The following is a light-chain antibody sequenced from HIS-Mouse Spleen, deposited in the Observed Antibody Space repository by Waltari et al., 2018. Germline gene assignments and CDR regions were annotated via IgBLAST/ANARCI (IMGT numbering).Light chain of an antibody. CDR3: SSYTSSSTYV. V-gene: IGLV2-14*03. CDR1: SSDVGGYKY. J-gene: IGLJ1*01. Sequence: QSALTQPASASGSPGQSITISCTGTSSDVGGYKYVSWYQPHPSKAPKLMIYYVSNRPLGVSNRFSGSKSGNTASLTISGLQAEDEADYYCSSYTSSSTYVFGTGTKVTVL. CDR2: YVS.